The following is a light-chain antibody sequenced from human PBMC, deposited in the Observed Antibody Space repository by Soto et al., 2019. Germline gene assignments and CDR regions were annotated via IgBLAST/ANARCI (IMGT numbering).Light chain of an antibody. CDR2: AAS. V-gene: IGKV1D-13*01. CDR1: QAIGIY. CDR3: QQYNNWPWT. Sequence: AIQLTQSPSSLSAPVGDRVTITCRASQAIGIYLAWYQQKPGRAPNLLIYAASSLQRGVPSRFSGSGSGTDFTLTIRRLQPEDFAVHYCQQYNNWPWTFGQGTKVDIK. J-gene: IGKJ1*01.